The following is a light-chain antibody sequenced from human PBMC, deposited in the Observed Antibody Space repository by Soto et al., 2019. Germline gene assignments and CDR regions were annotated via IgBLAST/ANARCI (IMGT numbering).Light chain of an antibody. CDR2: DAS. Sequence: DIQMTQSPSTLSASVGDRVTITCRASQSIGRFLAWYQHQPGKAPKLLIYDASTLESGVPSRFSGNGSGTEFTFSITSLQPEDFGTYYCQQCYMGWTLGQGTKVDIK. CDR1: QSIGRF. V-gene: IGKV1-5*01. CDR3: QQCYMGWT. J-gene: IGKJ1*01.